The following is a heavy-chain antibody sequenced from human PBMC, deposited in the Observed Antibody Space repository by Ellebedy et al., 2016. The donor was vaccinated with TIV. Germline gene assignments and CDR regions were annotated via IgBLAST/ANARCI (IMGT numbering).Heavy chain of an antibody. J-gene: IGHJ4*02. D-gene: IGHD1-14*01. CDR3: ARGRTTGI. CDR1: GLAFSSYW. V-gene: IGHV3-74*01. CDR2: INSDGSYT. Sequence: GESLKISCAASGLAFSSYWMHWVRQVPGEGLVWVARINSDGSYTTYADSVKGRFTISRDNAKNTLYLQMNSLRAEDTAVYYCARGRTTGIWGQGTLVTVSS.